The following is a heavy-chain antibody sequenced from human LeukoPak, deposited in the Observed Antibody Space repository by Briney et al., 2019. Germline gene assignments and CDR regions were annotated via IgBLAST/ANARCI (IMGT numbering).Heavy chain of an antibody. CDR2: ISGSGGST. J-gene: IGHJ4*02. CDR1: GFIFSSYA. V-gene: IGHV3-23*01. Sequence: GGSLRFSCTASGFIFSSYAMSWGRKAPGKGLEWVSVISGSGGSTYYADSVKGRFTISRDNSKNALYLQMNSLRAEDTAVYYCAKDRIRIEASLVDFWGQGTLVTVSS. CDR3: AKDRIRIEASLVDF. D-gene: IGHD2-15*01.